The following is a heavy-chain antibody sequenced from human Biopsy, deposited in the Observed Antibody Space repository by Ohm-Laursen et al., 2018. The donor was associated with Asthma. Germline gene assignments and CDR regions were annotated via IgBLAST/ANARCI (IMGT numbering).Heavy chain of an antibody. J-gene: IGHJ3*02. CDR3: ARQSGQDYGDSSGFDI. CDR2: VTYDGISQ. CDR1: GFTFSNYG. Sequence: SLRLSCSASGFTFSNYGMHWVRQVAGKGLDWVAVVTYDGISQYYAESVKGRFTISRDNSKNRLHLQINTLRVEDSAVYYCARQSGQDYGDSSGFDIWGQGTKVAVSS. V-gene: IGHV3-30*03. D-gene: IGHD3-22*01.